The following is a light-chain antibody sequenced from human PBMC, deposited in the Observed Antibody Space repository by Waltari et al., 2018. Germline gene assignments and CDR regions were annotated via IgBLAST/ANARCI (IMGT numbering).Light chain of an antibody. Sequence: EIVLTQSPATLSLSPGERATLSCWASQNIGRHLAWYQQRPGQAPSLVIYDASNRATGIPARCSGSGSGTDFTLTISSLEPEDFAVYYCQQRSTWPLTFGGGTKVDIK. J-gene: IGKJ4*01. CDR1: QNIGRH. CDR3: QQRSTWPLT. CDR2: DAS. V-gene: IGKV3-11*01.